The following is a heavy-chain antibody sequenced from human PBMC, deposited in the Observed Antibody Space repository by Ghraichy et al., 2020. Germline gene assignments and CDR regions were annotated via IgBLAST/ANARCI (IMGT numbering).Heavy chain of an antibody. D-gene: IGHD6-6*01. Sequence: SETLSLTCTVSGGSISSSSYYWGWIRQPPGKGLEWIGSIYYSGSTYYNPSLKSRVTISVDTSKNQFSLKLSSVTAADTAVYYCASPYSSSHLGWFDPWGQGTLVTVSS. CDR1: GGSISSSSYY. J-gene: IGHJ5*02. CDR2: IYYSGST. CDR3: ASPYSSSHLGWFDP. V-gene: IGHV4-39*01.